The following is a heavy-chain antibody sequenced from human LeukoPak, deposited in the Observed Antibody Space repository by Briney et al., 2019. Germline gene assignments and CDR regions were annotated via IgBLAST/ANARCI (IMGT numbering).Heavy chain of an antibody. Sequence: PSETLSRNCKVSGGSIGSSGFYWGWFRQPPGKGLEWIGSIYYPGTTHYNPSLESRVTISVDTSKYQVFLTLRSVTATDTAVYYCGRNVSSDWDYFNGLDVWGQGTAATVSS. D-gene: IGHD6-19*01. V-gene: IGHV4-39*01. J-gene: IGHJ6*02. CDR2: IYYPGTT. CDR3: GRNVSSDWDYFNGLDV. CDR1: GGSIGSSGFY.